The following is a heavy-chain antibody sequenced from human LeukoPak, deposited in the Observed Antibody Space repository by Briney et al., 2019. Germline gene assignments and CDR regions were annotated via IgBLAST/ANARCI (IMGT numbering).Heavy chain of an antibody. CDR1: GFIFGRDS. CDR2: ISRDSDIR. V-gene: IGHV3-48*01. D-gene: IGHD2-2*01. J-gene: IGHJ6*02. CDR3: ARDWGYCSSTSCSYFYYYYGMDV. Sequence: GGSLRLSCAASGFIFGRDSMNWVRQAPGRGLEWISYISRDSDIRYYADSVKGRFTISRDNSKNTLYLQMNSLRAEDTAVYYCARDWGYCSSTSCSYFYYYYGMDVWGQGTTVTVSS.